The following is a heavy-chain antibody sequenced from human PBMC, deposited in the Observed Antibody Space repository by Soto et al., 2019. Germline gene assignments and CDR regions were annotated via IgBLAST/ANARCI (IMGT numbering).Heavy chain of an antibody. CDR3: VRQHPLDSSAWYI. Sequence: LGESLKISCNSTGSGFWIAWVRQMPGKGLEWIGSIYPGDSDTRYNPSFQGLVTISADRFISASYLQWTSLKASDTAMYYCVRQHPLDSSAWYIWGQGALVTVSS. V-gene: IGHV5-51*01. CDR2: IYPGDSDT. D-gene: IGHD6-19*01. CDR1: GSGFW. J-gene: IGHJ4*02.